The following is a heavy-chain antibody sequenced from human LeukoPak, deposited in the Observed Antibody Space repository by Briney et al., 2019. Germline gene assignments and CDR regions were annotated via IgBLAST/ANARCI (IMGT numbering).Heavy chain of an antibody. D-gene: IGHD2-8*02. V-gene: IGHV3-7*01. CDR2: TKPDGSAE. J-gene: IGHJ4*02. Sequence: GGSLRLSCAASGFTFRNYWMGWVRQAPGKGLEGVANTKPDGSAEYYADSVRGRFTTSRDNANNFLYLQMNRLRAEDTAVYYCARAGGLNTNFDYWGQGTLVTVSS. CDR3: ARAGGLNTNFDY. CDR1: GFTFRNYW.